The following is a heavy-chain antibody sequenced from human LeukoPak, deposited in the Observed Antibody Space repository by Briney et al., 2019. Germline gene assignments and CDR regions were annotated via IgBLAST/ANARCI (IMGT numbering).Heavy chain of an antibody. CDR1: GFTFSSYA. V-gene: IGHV3-23*01. J-gene: IGHJ4*02. CDR3: AKGSIFGVVIYFYFDY. D-gene: IGHD3-3*02. Sequence: PGGSLRLSCAASGFTFSSYAMSWVRQAPGKGLEWVSAISGSGGSTYYADSVKGRFTISRDNSKNTLYLQMNSLRAEDTAVYYCAKGSIFGVVIYFYFDYWGQGTLVTVSS. CDR2: ISGSGGST.